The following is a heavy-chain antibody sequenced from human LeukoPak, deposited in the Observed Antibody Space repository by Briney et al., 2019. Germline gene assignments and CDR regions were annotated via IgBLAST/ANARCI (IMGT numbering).Heavy chain of an antibody. V-gene: IGHV3-21*01. CDR2: ISSSSSYI. J-gene: IGHJ4*02. D-gene: IGHD6-6*01. CDR3: ASDVGRSSSSIKNDY. CDR1: GFTFSSYS. Sequence: GGSLRLSCAASGFTFSSYSMNWVRQAPGKGLEWVSSISSSSSYIYYADSVKGRFTISRDNAKNSLYLQMNSLRAEDTAVYYCASDVGRSSSSIKNDYWGQGTLVTVSS.